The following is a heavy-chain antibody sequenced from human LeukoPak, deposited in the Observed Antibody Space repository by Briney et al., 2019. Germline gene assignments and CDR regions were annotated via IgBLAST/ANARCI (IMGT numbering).Heavy chain of an antibody. CDR1: GGSISRGSYY. CDR3: ARTLGIAVAGPAGYFQH. J-gene: IGHJ1*01. V-gene: IGHV4-61*02. CDR2: IYTSGST. Sequence: SQTLSLTCTVSGGSISRGSYYWSWIRQPAGKGLEWIGRIYTSGSTNYNPSLKSRVTISVDTSKNQFSLKLSSVTAADTAVYYCARTLGIAVAGPAGYFQHWGQGTLVTVSS. D-gene: IGHD6-19*01.